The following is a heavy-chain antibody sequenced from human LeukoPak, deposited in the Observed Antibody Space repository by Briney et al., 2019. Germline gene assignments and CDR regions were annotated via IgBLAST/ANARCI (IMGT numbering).Heavy chain of an antibody. Sequence: GGSLRLSCAASGFTVNNNYMTWVRQAPGKGLDWVSVIDSDGNTYYADSVMGRFSISRDNSKNMVFLQMNSLRAEDTAVYYCARGLHDLWRGLMGYWGQGTLVTVSS. CDR2: IDSDGNT. V-gene: IGHV3-53*01. J-gene: IGHJ4*02. D-gene: IGHD3-3*01. CDR3: ARGLHDLWRGLMGY. CDR1: GFTVNNNY.